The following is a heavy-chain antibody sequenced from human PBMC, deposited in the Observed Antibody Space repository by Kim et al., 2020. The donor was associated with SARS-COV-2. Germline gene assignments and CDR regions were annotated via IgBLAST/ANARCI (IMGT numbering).Heavy chain of an antibody. CDR2: IYSGGTT. Sequence: GGSLRLSCAASGFTVSSNYMSWVRQTPGKGLEWVSVIYSGGTTYYADSVKGRFTISRDNSKNTLYLQMNSLRAEDTAVYYCARDLQDYGMDVWGQGTTGT. V-gene: IGHV3-53*01. CDR3: ARDLQDYGMDV. J-gene: IGHJ6*02. CDR1: GFTVSSNY.